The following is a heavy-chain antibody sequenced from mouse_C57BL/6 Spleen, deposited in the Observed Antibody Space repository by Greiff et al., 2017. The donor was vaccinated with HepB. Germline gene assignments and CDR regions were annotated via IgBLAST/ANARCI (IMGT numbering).Heavy chain of an antibody. CDR1: GYTFTSYW. Sequence: QVQLKQPGAELVRPGSSVKLSCKASGYTFTSYWMHWVKQRPIQGLEWIGNIDPSDSETHYNQKFKDKATLTVDKSSSTAYMQLSSLTSEDSAVYYCARLGPTPFAYWGQGTLVTVSA. CDR2: IDPSDSET. J-gene: IGHJ3*01. V-gene: IGHV1-52*01. D-gene: IGHD5-1*01. CDR3: ARLGPTPFAY.